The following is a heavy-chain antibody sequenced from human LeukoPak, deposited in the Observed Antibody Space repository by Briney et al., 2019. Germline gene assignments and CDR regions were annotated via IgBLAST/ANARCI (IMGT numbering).Heavy chain of an antibody. Sequence: GGSLRLSCATSGFTFSSYAMNWVRQAPGKGLEWVSYISGSSSIIYYADSVKGRFTISRDNAKNSLYLQMNSLRAEDTAVYYCARDRPYGSGRNWFDPWGQGALVTVSS. CDR2: ISGSSSII. CDR1: GFTFSSYA. V-gene: IGHV3-48*04. J-gene: IGHJ5*02. D-gene: IGHD3-10*01. CDR3: ARDRPYGSGRNWFDP.